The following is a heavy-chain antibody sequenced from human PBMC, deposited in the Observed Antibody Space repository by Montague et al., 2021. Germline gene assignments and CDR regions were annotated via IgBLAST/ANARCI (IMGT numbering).Heavy chain of an antibody. CDR3: ARVFRSWYVGWFDP. V-gene: IGHV4-39*07. J-gene: IGHJ5*02. CDR2: IYYSGNS. CDR1: GASITSNIYY. Sequence: SETLSLTCTVSGASITSNIYYWGWTRQSPGKGLEWIGSIYYSGNSFYHPSLKSRITMAVDTSKNQFSLKLSSVTAADTAIYYCARVFRSWYVGWFDPWGQGTLVTVSS. D-gene: IGHD6-13*01.